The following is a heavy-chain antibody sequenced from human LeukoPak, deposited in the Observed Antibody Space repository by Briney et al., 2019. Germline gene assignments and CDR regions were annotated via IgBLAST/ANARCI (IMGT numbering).Heavy chain of an antibody. CDR2: INPSGGST. CDR1: GDTFTSYY. D-gene: IGHD4-17*01. J-gene: IGHJ4*02. CDR3: ARVWGDYGDPFDY. V-gene: IGHV1-46*01. Sequence: ASVKVSCKASGDTFTSYYMHWVRQAPGQGLEWVGIINPSGGSTSYAQKFQGRVTMTRDTSTSTVYMELSSLRSEDTAVYYCARVWGDYGDPFDYWGQGTLVTVSS.